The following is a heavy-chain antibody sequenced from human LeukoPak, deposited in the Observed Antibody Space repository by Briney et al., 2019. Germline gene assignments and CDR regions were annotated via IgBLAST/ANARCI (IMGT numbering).Heavy chain of an antibody. D-gene: IGHD3-10*01. CDR2: SNPYNGGT. CDR1: GYTFIDYF. J-gene: IGHJ4*02. CDR3: ARGYYYGSGSGGY. V-gene: IGHV1-2*02. Sequence: ASVKVSCKASGYTFIDYFMHWVRQAPGQGLEWVGWSNPYNGGTKYTQKFRGRVTMTMDTSINTAYMELGRLSSDDTAVYYCARGYYYGSGSGGYWGQGTLVTVSS.